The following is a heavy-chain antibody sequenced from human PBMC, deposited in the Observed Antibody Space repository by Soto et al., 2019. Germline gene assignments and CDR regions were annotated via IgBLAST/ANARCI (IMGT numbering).Heavy chain of an antibody. V-gene: IGHV1-18*01. CDR2: ISAYNGNT. CDR3: ARDRSRITMIVVVITDPFDY. J-gene: IGHJ4*02. Sequence: QVQLVQSGAEVKKPGASVKVSCKASGYTFTSYGISWVRQAPGQGLEWMGWISAYNGNTNYAQKLQGRVTMTTDTSPSTDYMXLRSLRSDDTAVYYCARDRSRITMIVVVITDPFDYWGQGTLVTVSS. CDR1: GYTFTSYG. D-gene: IGHD3-22*01.